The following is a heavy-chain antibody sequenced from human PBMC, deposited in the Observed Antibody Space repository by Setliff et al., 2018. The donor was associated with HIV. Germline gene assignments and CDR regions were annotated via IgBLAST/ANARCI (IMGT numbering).Heavy chain of an antibody. Sequence: SETLSLTCTVSGGSISSYYWSWIRQPPGKGLEWIGYIYYDGSTNYNPSLKSRVTISVDTSKNQFSLKLTSVTAADTAVYYCARSQGIVVVTAIHFDYWGQGTLVTVSS. D-gene: IGHD2-21*02. V-gene: IGHV4-59*01. CDR1: GGSISSYY. J-gene: IGHJ4*02. CDR2: IYYDGST. CDR3: ARSQGIVVVTAIHFDY.